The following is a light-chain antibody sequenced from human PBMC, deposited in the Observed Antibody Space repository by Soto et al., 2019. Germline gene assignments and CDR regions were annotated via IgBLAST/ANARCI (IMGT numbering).Light chain of an antibody. V-gene: IGLV1-44*01. CDR1: SSNIGSNA. Sequence: QSILTQPPSASGTPGQRVAISCSGSSSNIGSNAVNWYQQLPGAAPKLLIYKNNLRPSGVPDRFSGSKSGASASLAISGLQFEDESDYYCAAWDDSLKGLVFGGGTKLTVL. CDR2: KNN. CDR3: AAWDDSLKGLV. J-gene: IGLJ2*01.